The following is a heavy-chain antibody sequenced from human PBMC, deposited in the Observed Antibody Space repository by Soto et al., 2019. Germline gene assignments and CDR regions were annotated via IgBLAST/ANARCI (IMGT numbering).Heavy chain of an antibody. CDR1: GFTFSSYG. V-gene: IGHV3-30*03. CDR2: ISYDGSNK. CDR3: AREAYSGPLGS. J-gene: IGHJ4*02. D-gene: IGHD2-15*01. Sequence: QVQLVESGGGVVQPGRSLRLSCAASGFTFSSYGMHWVRQAPGKGLEWVAVISYDGSNKYYADSVKGRFTISRDNSKNTQYLRMSGLRAEDRGVYYCAREAYSGPLGSWGQGTQVTVSS.